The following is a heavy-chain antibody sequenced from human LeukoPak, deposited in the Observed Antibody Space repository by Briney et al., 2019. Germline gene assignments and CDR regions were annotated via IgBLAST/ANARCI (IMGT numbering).Heavy chain of an antibody. CDR3: ARGAYYYDSSGYYSGWFDP. CDR1: GGSFSGYY. CDR2: INHSGST. Sequence: PSETLSLTCAVYGGSFSGYYWSWIRQPPGKGLEWIGEINHSGSTNYNPSLKSRVTISVDTSKNQFSLKLSSVTAADTAVYYCARGAYYYDSSGYYSGWFDPWGQGNPGHRLL. V-gene: IGHV4-34*01. D-gene: IGHD3-22*01. J-gene: IGHJ5*02.